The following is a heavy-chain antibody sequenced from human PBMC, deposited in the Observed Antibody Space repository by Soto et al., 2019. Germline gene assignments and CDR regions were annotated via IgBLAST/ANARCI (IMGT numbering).Heavy chain of an antibody. Sequence: ASVKVYCKASAYTFTNYQISWVRKAPGQGLEWMGWISAYNGNTNYAQKLQGRVTMTTDTSTSTAYMELRSLRSDDTAVYYCARDSPPPREWGQGTLVTVSS. CDR1: AYTFTNYQ. CDR2: ISAYNGNT. V-gene: IGHV1-18*01. CDR3: ARDSPPPRE. J-gene: IGHJ4*02.